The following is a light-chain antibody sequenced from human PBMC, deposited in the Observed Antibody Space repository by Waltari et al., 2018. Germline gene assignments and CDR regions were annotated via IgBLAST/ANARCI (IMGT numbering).Light chain of an antibody. CDR2: WAS. V-gene: IGKV4-1*01. J-gene: IGKJ2*01. CDR1: QSVLSSSNNKNY. Sequence: DIVMTQSPASLPVSLGERATINCKSSQSVLSSSNNKNYLAWYQHKPGQPPKLLISWASARESGVPDRVSGSGSGTDFALTISSLQAEDVALYYCQQYHTTPYTFGQGTQLEIK. CDR3: QQYHTTPYT.